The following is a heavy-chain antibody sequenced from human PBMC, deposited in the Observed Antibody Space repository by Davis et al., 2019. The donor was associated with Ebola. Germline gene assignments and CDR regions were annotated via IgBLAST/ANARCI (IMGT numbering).Heavy chain of an antibody. Sequence: GESLKISCAASGFTFSSYYMNWVRQAPGKGLEWVSSISSSSNYIYYADSMKGRFTISRDNSKKTLYLQMNSLRAEDTAVYYCAKSGLSFGVVKYHYGMDVWGKGTTVTVSS. CDR1: GFTFSSYY. J-gene: IGHJ6*04. V-gene: IGHV3-21*04. D-gene: IGHD3-3*01. CDR2: ISSSSNYI. CDR3: AKSGLSFGVVKYHYGMDV.